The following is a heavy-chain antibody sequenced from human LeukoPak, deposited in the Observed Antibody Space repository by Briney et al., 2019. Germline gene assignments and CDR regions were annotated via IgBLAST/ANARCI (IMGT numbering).Heavy chain of an antibody. Sequence: GGSLTLSCAASGFIISDSYMSWVRQAPGKGLEWVSILYSGGDTYYSASVRGRFTISRDNSKNTLYLQMNTLSAADTAVYFCARGENYYFHTDVWGKGATVTVSS. D-gene: IGHD2/OR15-2a*01. V-gene: IGHV3-66*02. CDR3: ARGENYYFHTDV. CDR1: GFIISDSY. CDR2: LYSGGDT. J-gene: IGHJ6*03.